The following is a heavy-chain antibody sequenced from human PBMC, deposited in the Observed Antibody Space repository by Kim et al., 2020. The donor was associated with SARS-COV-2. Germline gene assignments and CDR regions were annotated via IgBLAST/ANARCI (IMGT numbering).Heavy chain of an antibody. Sequence: GGSLRLSCAASGFTFSSYWMSWVRQAPGKGLEWVANIKQDGSEKYYVDSVKGRFTISRDNAKNSLYLQMNSLTAEDTAVYYCAREGLGLFGELEDDAFDIWGQWTIVTVSS. CDR2: IKQDGSEK. CDR1: GFTFSSYW. V-gene: IGHV3-7*03. CDR3: AREGLGLFGELEDDAFDI. J-gene: IGHJ3*02. D-gene: IGHD3-10*02.